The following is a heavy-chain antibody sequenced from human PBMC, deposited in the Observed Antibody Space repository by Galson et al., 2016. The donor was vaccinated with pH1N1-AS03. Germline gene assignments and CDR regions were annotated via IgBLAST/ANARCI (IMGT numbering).Heavy chain of an antibody. V-gene: IGHV1-2*02. Sequence: SVKVSCKASGYTFIGYYMHWVRQAPGQGLEWMGWIDPNSGDTKYAQKFKGRVTKTSDTSISTAYMELIRLTSADTAVYYCAMIRYKSGWWWGQGALVTVSS. J-gene: IGHJ4*02. CDR3: AMIRYKSGWW. CDR1: GYTFIGYY. CDR2: IDPNSGDT. D-gene: IGHD6-19*01.